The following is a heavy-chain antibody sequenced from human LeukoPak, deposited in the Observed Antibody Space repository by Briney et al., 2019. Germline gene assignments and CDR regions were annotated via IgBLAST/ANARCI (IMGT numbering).Heavy chain of an antibody. J-gene: IGHJ4*02. CDR3: AIDEGSLNYEY. CDR2: ISTSSTTI. Sequence: GGSLRLSCAGSGFTFSQYEMNWVRQAPGKGLEWISYISTSSTTIYYADSVKGRFTISRDDAKNSLYLRMNSLRAEDTPVYYCAIDEGSLNYEYWGQGTLVTVSS. D-gene: IGHD1-7*01. V-gene: IGHV3-48*03. CDR1: GFTFSQYE.